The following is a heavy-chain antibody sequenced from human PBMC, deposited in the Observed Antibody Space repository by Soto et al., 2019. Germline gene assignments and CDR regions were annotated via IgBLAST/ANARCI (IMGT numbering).Heavy chain of an antibody. V-gene: IGHV3-49*03. CDR1: GFTFGDYA. CDR3: TRSVVGATTAGFGY. D-gene: IGHD1-26*01. J-gene: IGHJ4*02. Sequence: PGGSLRLSCTASGFTFGDYAMSWFRQAPGKGLEWVGFIRSKAYGGTTEYAASVKGRFTISRDDSKSIAYLQMNSLKTEDTAVYYCTRSVVGATTAGFGYWGQGTLVTVPQ. CDR2: IRSKAYGGTT.